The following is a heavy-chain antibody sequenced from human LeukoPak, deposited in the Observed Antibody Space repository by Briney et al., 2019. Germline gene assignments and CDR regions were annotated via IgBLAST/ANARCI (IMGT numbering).Heavy chain of an antibody. CDR2: IIPIFGTA. D-gene: IGHD3-3*01. J-gene: IGHJ5*02. V-gene: IGHV1-69*01. Sequence: RASVKVSCKASGGTFSSYAISWVRQAPGQGLEWMGGIIPIFGTANYAQKFQGRVTITADESTRTAYMEPSSLRSEDTAVYYCARAVLEWLWVWFDPWGQGTLVTVSS. CDR1: GGTFSSYA. CDR3: ARAVLEWLWVWFDP.